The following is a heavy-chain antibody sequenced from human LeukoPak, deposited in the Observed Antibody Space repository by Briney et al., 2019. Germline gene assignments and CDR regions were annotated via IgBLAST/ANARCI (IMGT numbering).Heavy chain of an antibody. Sequence: ETLSLTCAVSGGSISSYCWSWVRQAPGKGLEWVSVIYSGGSTYYADSVKGRFTISRDNSKNTLYLQMNSLRAEDTAVYYCARGSGYYDAFDIWGQGTMVTVSS. D-gene: IGHD5-12*01. CDR1: GGSISSYC. CDR2: IYSGGST. CDR3: ARGSGYYDAFDI. V-gene: IGHV3-66*01. J-gene: IGHJ3*02.